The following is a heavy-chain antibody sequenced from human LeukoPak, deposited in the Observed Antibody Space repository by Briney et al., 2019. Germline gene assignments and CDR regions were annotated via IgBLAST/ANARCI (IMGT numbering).Heavy chain of an antibody. V-gene: IGHV4-39*01. CDR2: IYYSGST. D-gene: IGHD2-15*01. Sequence: SETLSLTCTVSGVSISSSSYYWGWIRQPPGKGLEWIGSIYYSGSTYYNPSLKSRVTISVDTSKNQFSLKLSSVTAADTAVYYCARLHCSGGSCYSHYYYGMDVWGQGTTVTVSS. CDR1: GVSISSSSYY. J-gene: IGHJ6*02. CDR3: ARLHCSGGSCYSHYYYGMDV.